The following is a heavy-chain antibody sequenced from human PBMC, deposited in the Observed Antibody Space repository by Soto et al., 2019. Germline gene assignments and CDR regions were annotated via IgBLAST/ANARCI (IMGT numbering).Heavy chain of an antibody. V-gene: IGHV3-66*01. CDR3: ARTNYGSGSYPHYS. Sequence: EVQLVESGGGLVQPGGSLRLSCAASGFTISNNYMSWVRQAPGKGLEWVSVIYTGGSTYYADSVKGRFTISRDNSKNTLFLQMNSLRAADTAVYYCARTNYGSGSYPHYSWGQGTLVTVSP. J-gene: IGHJ4*02. CDR2: IYTGGST. CDR1: GFTISNNY. D-gene: IGHD3-10*01.